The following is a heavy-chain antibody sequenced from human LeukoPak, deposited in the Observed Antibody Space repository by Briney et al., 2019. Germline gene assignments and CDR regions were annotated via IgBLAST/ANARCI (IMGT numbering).Heavy chain of an antibody. CDR1: GYTFTTYG. D-gene: IGHD3-3*01. CDR3: ARTNYDLKFDP. V-gene: IGHV1-18*01. CDR2: ISPYNGNT. Sequence: ASVKVSCKASGYTFTTYGLNWVRQAPGQGLEWMGWISPYNGNTNYAQNLQDRVAMTTDTSTRTDYMELRSLRSDDTAVYYCARTNYDLKFDPWGQGTLVTVSS. J-gene: IGHJ5*02.